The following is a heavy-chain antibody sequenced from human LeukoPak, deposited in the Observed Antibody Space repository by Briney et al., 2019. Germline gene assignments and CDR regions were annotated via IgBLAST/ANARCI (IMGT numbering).Heavy chain of an antibody. CDR3: AKSLRGTRSYYYYYMDV. V-gene: IGHV3-23*01. Sequence: GGSLRLSCAASGFTFSSYAMSWVRQAPGKGLEWVSTMSTKGVATYYADSVKGRFTISRDNSKNTLYLQMNSLRADDTAVYYCAKSLRGTRSYYYYYMDVWGKGTTVTVSS. CDR2: MSTKGVAT. CDR1: GFTFSSYA. D-gene: IGHD3-16*01. J-gene: IGHJ6*03.